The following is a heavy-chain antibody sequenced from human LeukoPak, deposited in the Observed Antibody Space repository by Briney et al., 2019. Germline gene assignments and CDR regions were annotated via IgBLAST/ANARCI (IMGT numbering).Heavy chain of an antibody. CDR3: AKDQGVVGSYDY. CDR2: IQYDDSIE. CDR1: GFTFSTCG. V-gene: IGHV3-30*02. Sequence: GGSLRLSCAASGFTFSTCGMNWVRQAPDKGLEWVAFIQYDDSIEYYADSVKGRFTISRDNSKNTLYLQMNSLRGDDTAVYYCAKDQGVVGSYDYWGHGTLVTVSS. D-gene: IGHD3-10*01. J-gene: IGHJ4*01.